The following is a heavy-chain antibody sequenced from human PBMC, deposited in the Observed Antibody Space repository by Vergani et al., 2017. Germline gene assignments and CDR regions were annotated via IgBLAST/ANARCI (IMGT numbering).Heavy chain of an antibody. CDR1: GFTFDDYA. CDR3: AREGYCSGGSCPFYYYYGMDV. V-gene: IGHV3-9*01. CDR2: ISWNSGSI. D-gene: IGHD2-15*01. J-gene: IGHJ6*02. Sequence: EVQLVESGGGLVKPGGSLRLSCAASGFTFDDYAMHWVRQAPGKGLEWVSGISWNSGSIGYADSVKGRFTISRDNAKNSLYLQMNSLRAEDTALYYCAREGYCSGGSCPFYYYYGMDVWGQGTTVTVSS.